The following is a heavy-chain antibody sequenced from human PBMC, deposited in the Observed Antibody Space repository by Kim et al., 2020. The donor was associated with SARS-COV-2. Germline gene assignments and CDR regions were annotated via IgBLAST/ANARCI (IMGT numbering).Heavy chain of an antibody. CDR2: IYYSGTT. CDR3: ARAMGYFDY. CDR1: GGSISSDSYY. J-gene: IGHJ4*02. Sequence: SETLSLTCTVSGGSISSDSYYWSWIRQPPGKGLEWIGYIYYSGTTYYNPSLESRLTISVDTSKNQFSLKLSSVTAADTAVYYCARAMGYFDYWGQGTLVTVSS. V-gene: IGHV4-30-4*01.